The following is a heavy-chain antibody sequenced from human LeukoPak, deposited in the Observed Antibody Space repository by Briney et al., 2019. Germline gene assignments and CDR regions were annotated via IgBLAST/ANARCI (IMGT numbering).Heavy chain of an antibody. CDR3: ASHLDYYDGSGRWMINWFDP. V-gene: IGHV4-39*01. Sequence: PSETLSLTCSVSGGSISNSRYYWGWIRQTPGKGLEWIGSVYYSGSTEYNPSLKRRVTISVDTSKNQFSLKVNSVTAADTATYYCASHLDYYDGSGRWMINWFDPWGQGILVTVSA. CDR2: VYYSGST. D-gene: IGHD3-22*01. CDR1: GGSISNSRYY. J-gene: IGHJ5*02.